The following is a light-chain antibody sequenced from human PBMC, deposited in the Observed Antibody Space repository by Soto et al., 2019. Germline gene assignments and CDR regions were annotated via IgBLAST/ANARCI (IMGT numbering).Light chain of an antibody. Sequence: DIQMTQSPSSLSASVGDRVTLTCRASQAIGNHLVWLQQKPGKAPKSLIYVASSLQSGVSSKFSGSGSETDFTLTISSLQPEDFATYYCQQYDSYPLTFGGGTRVEIK. CDR3: QQYDSYPLT. CDR1: QAIGNH. V-gene: IGKV1-16*02. J-gene: IGKJ4*01. CDR2: VAS.